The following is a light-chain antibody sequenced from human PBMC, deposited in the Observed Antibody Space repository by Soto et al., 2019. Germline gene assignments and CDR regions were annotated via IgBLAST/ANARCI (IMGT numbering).Light chain of an antibody. V-gene: IGKV3-15*01. CDR2: GAS. Sequence: EIVMTQSPASLSVSPGERATLSCRASQSVSRTLAWYQQKPGQAPRLLIYGASTRATGIPARFSGRGSGTDITLTISSLQSEDFAVYYCQQYDSWRYTFGQGTKLEIK. CDR1: QSVSRT. J-gene: IGKJ2*01. CDR3: QQYDSWRYT.